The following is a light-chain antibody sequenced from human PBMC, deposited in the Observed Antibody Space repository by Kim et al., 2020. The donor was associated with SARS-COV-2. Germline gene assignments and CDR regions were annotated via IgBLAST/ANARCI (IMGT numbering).Light chain of an antibody. V-gene: IGKV1-9*01. J-gene: IGKJ5*01. Sequence: ASVGDRVTITCRASQDISSYLAWYQQKPGRAPKLLIHLASTLQSGVPSRFSGSGFGTEFTLAISSLQPEDFATYYCQQLKSYPITFGQGTRLEIK. CDR2: LAS. CDR3: QQLKSYPIT. CDR1: QDISSY.